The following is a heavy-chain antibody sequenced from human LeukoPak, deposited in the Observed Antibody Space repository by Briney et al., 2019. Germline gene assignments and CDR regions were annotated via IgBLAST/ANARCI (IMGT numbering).Heavy chain of an antibody. D-gene: IGHD5-24*01. CDR2: IKQDGSKK. J-gene: IGHJ4*02. Sequence: GGSLRLSRVASGFPFSSYWMTWVRQAPGKGLEWVANIKQDGSKKSYVDSVKGRFTISRDNAKNSLYLQMNSLRAEDTAIYYCTRVGYIDEGIDYWDQGTLVTVSS. V-gene: IGHV3-7*04. CDR1: GFPFSSYW. CDR3: TRVGYIDEGIDY.